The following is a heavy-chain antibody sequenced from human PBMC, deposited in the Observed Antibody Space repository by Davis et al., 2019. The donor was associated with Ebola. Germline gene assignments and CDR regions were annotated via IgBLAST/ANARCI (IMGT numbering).Heavy chain of an antibody. D-gene: IGHD3-22*01. J-gene: IGHJ5*02. CDR2: TYYRSKWYN. V-gene: IGHV6-1*01. CDR3: ARETITMIVVAGRLGFDP. CDR1: GDSVSRNSAA. Sequence: HSQTLSLTCAISGDSVSRNSAAWNWIRQSPSRGLEWLGRTYYRSKWYNDYAVSVKSRITINPDTSKNQFSLQLNSVTPEDTAVYYCARETITMIVVAGRLGFDPWGQGTLVTVSS.